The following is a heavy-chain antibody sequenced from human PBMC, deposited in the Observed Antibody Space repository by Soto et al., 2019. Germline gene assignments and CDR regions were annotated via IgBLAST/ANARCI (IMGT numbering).Heavy chain of an antibody. CDR3: VKDRQGYCISSSCYYFH. CDR2: ISYDGSKT. D-gene: IGHD2-2*01. Sequence: GGSLRLSCAASGFTFNTYGMHWVRQAPGKGLEWVAIISYDGSKTNYADSVKGRFTVSRDNSKNTLYLQMNSLRAEDTAVYYCVKDRQGYCISSSCYYFHWGQGT. V-gene: IGHV3-30*18. CDR1: GFTFNTYG. J-gene: IGHJ1*01.